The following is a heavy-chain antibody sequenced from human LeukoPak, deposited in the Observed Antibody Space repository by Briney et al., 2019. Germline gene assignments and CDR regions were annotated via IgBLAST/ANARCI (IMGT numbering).Heavy chain of an antibody. CDR3: ARMEYYGSGNPNWFDP. Sequence: ASVKVSCKASGYTFTSYGINWVRQAPGQGLEWMGWISTYNGNTNYAQKVQGRVTMTTDASTSTAYMDLRSLTSHDTAVYYCARMEYYGSGNPNWFDPWGQGTLVTVSS. V-gene: IGHV1-18*01. CDR1: GYTFTSYG. CDR2: ISTYNGNT. D-gene: IGHD3-10*01. J-gene: IGHJ5*02.